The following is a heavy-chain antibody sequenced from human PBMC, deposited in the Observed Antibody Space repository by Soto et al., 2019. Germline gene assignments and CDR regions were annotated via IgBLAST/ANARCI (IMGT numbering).Heavy chain of an antibody. CDR3: AREIIPYSSGGVWSLAFDI. CDR2: ISAYNGNT. CDR1: GYTFTSYG. Sequence: GASVKVSCKASGYTFTSYGISWVRQAPGQGLEWMGWISAYNGNTNYAQKHQGRVTMTTDTSTSTAYMELRSLRSDDTAVYYCAREIIPYSSGGVWSLAFDIWGQGTMVTVSS. D-gene: IGHD6-19*01. J-gene: IGHJ3*02. V-gene: IGHV1-18*01.